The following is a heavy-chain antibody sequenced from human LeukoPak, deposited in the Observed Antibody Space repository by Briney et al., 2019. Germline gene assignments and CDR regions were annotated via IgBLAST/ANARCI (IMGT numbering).Heavy chain of an antibody. Sequence: GGSLRLSCAASGFTFSSYGMHWVRQAPGKGLEWVAVISYDGSNKYYADSVKGRFTISRDNSKNTLYLQMNSLRAEDTAVYYCASHFYDFWSGYYGNWGQGTLVTVSS. D-gene: IGHD3-3*01. CDR1: GFTFSSYG. V-gene: IGHV3-30*03. CDR2: ISYDGSNK. CDR3: ASHFYDFWSGYYGN. J-gene: IGHJ4*02.